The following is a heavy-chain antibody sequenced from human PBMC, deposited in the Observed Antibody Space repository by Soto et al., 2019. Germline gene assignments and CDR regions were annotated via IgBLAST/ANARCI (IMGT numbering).Heavy chain of an antibody. Sequence: SETLSLTCTVSGGSISSGGYYWSWIRQHPGKGLEWIGYIYYSGSTYYNPSLKSRVTISVDTSKNQFSLKLSSVTAADTAVYYCARDNPEIQGNCGMDVWGQGTTVTVSS. V-gene: IGHV4-31*03. CDR1: GGSISSGGYY. D-gene: IGHD5-18*01. CDR3: ARDNPEIQGNCGMDV. CDR2: IYYSGST. J-gene: IGHJ6*02.